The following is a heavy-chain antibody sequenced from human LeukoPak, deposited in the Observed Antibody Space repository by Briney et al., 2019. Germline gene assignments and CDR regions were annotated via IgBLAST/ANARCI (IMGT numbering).Heavy chain of an antibody. J-gene: IGHJ3*02. Sequence: SVKVSCKASGGTFSSYAISWVRQAPGQGLEWMGGIIPIFGTANYAQKFQGRVTITTDESTSTAYMELSSLRSEDTAVYYCARGGHCSSTSCDDAFDIWGQGTMVTVSS. CDR3: ARGGHCSSTSCDDAFDI. D-gene: IGHD2-2*01. V-gene: IGHV1-69*05. CDR1: GGTFSSYA. CDR2: IIPIFGTA.